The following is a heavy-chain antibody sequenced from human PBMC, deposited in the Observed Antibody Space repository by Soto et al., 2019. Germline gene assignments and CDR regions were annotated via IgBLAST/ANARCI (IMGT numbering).Heavy chain of an antibody. CDR1: GFTFNNYA. CDR3: AKWASGHYCTKCVCILYYCDY. CDR2: ISGIGGST. J-gene: IGHJ4*02. Sequence: EVQLLESGGGLVQPGGSLRLSCAASGFTFNNYAMSWVRQAPGKGLEWAPAISGIGGSTHYADSVKGRFTISRDNSKNTLCLQMNSLRAEDTAVYYCAKWASGHYCTKCVCILYYCDYWGQGAQVTVSS. V-gene: IGHV3-23*01. D-gene: IGHD2-8*01.